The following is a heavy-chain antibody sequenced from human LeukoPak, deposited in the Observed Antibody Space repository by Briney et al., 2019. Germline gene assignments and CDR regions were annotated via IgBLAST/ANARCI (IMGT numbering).Heavy chain of an antibody. Sequence: GGSLRLSCAASGFTFSSYYMTWVRQAPGKGLEWVSSISSSSSYIYYADSVKGRFTISRDNAKNSLFLQMNSLRAEDTAVYYCARLYTAMGYNYMDVWGKGTTVSVSS. V-gene: IGHV3-21*01. J-gene: IGHJ6*03. CDR1: GFTFSSYY. CDR2: ISSSSSYI. D-gene: IGHD5-18*01. CDR3: ARLYTAMGYNYMDV.